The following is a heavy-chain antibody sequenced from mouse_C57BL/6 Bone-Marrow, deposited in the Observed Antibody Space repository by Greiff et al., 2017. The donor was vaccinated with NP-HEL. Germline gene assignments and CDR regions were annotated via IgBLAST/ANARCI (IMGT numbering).Heavy chain of an antibody. J-gene: IGHJ3*01. D-gene: IGHD2-4*01. V-gene: IGHV5-15*04. CDR3: ARRDYDYVWFAY. CDR1: GFTFSDYG. Sequence: EVKVEESGGGLVQPGGSLKLSCAASGFTFSDYGMAWVRRAPRKGPEWVAFISNLAYSIYYADTVTGRFTISRENAKNTLYLEMSSLRSEDTAMYYCARRDYDYVWFAYWGQGTLVTVSA. CDR2: ISNLAYSI.